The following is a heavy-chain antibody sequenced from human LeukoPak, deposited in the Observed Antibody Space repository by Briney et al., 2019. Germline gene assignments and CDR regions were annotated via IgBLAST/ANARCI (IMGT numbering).Heavy chain of an antibody. CDR1: GGTFSSYA. CDR3: ARRSSSYYYYGMDV. Sequence: ASVTVSCKASGGTFSSYAISWVRQAPGQGLEWMGGIIPIFGTANYAQKFQGRVTITAGESTSTAYMELSSLRSEDTAVYYYARRSSSYYYYGMDVWGQGTTVTVSS. D-gene: IGHD6-6*01. V-gene: IGHV1-69*13. CDR2: IIPIFGTA. J-gene: IGHJ6*02.